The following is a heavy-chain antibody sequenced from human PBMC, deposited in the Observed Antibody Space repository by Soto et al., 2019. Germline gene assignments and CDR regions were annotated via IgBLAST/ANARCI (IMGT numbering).Heavy chain of an antibody. D-gene: IGHD6-13*01. CDR3: ASLEKSSIWYDGFDP. CDR2: SYYSGST. Sequence: PADPLSLTCTVSDGSTSSYCWRWIRQPPGKGLDWIGYSYYSGSTNYNASLKSPVTLSVDTSKNQLSLKLSSVTAADTAVYYCASLEKSSIWYDGFDPWGQGNLVTVSS. CDR1: DGSTSSYC. J-gene: IGHJ5*02. V-gene: IGHV4-59*01.